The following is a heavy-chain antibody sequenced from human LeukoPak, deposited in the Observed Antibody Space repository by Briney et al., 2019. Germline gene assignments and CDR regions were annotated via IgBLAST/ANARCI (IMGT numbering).Heavy chain of an antibody. CDR2: ISYSGDNK. CDR1: GFNLTNYA. V-gene: IGHV3-30*04. J-gene: IGHJ5*02. Sequence: GGSLRLSCAASGFNLTNYAMHWVRQAPGKGLEWVTLISYSGDNKYYADSVKGRFTISRDNAKNSLYLQMNSLRAEDTAVYYCARDTRRGAEVNYWLDPWGQGTLVTISS. D-gene: IGHD1-1*01. CDR3: ARDTRRGAEVNYWLDP.